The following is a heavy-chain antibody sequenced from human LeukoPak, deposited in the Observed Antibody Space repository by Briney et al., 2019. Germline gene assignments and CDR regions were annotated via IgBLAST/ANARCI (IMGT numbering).Heavy chain of an antibody. J-gene: IGHJ5*02. CDR2: INHSGGST. D-gene: IGHD2-8*01. V-gene: IGHV1-46*01. Sequence: ASVKVSCKASGYTFTSYYMHWVRQAPGPGREWMGIINHSGGSTSYTQKFQGRVTMTRDTSTSPVYLELSTVRAEDTAVYYCARDLGVQGNIDHWGQGTLVTVSS. CDR3: ARDLGVQGNIDH. CDR1: GYTFTSYY.